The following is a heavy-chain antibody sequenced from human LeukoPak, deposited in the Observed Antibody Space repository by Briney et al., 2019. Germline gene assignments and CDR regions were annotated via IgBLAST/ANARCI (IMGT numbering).Heavy chain of an antibody. V-gene: IGHV5-51*01. CDR1: GYSFTSYW. J-gene: IGHJ3*02. D-gene: IGHD3-22*01. CDR3: ARPRAYYDSSGLDAFDI. CDR2: IYPGDSDT. Sequence: GESLKISCKGSGYSFTSYWIGWVRQMPGKGLEWMGIIYPGDSDTRYSPSFQGQVTITADKSISTAYLQWSSLKASDTAMYYCARPRAYYDSSGLDAFDIWGQGTTVTVSS.